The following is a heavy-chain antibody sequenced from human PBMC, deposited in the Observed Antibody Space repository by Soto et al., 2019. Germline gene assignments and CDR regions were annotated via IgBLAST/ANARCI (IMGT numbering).Heavy chain of an antibody. J-gene: IGHJ5*02. CDR2: ISSNGGTI. Sequence: QVQLVESGGGLVKPGGSLRLSCAASGFTFSDYYMSWIRQAPGKGLEWVSYISSNGGTIYYADSVEGRFTISRDNANNSLFLQVNSLRAEDTAVYYCARLEMIRGVLGFDPWGQGTLVTVSS. CDR1: GFTFSDYY. CDR3: ARLEMIRGVLGFDP. V-gene: IGHV3-11*01. D-gene: IGHD3-10*01.